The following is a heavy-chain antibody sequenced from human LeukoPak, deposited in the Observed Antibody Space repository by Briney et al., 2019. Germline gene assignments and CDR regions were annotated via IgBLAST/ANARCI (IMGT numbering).Heavy chain of an antibody. CDR3: ARGNYDFWSGYPYYFDY. D-gene: IGHD3-3*01. CDR1: GGSISSGGYS. Sequence: PSETLSLTCAVSGGSISSGGYSWSWIRQPPGKGLEWIGDIYHSGSTYYNPSLKSRVTISVDRSKNQFSLKLSSVTAADTAVYYCARGNYDFWSGYPYYFDYWGQGTLVTVSS. CDR2: IYHSGST. J-gene: IGHJ4*02. V-gene: IGHV4-30-2*01.